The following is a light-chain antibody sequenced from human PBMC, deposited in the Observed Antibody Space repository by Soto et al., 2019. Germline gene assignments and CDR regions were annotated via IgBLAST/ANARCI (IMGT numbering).Light chain of an antibody. CDR1: QSVNSK. Sequence: EIVMTQSPATLSLSPGGRATLSCRASQSVNSKLAWYQQKPGQSPRLVIYHASTRATGIPARFSGSGSGTEFTLTISSLQSEDFAVYYCQEYNNWPLLTFGQGTRLEIK. V-gene: IGKV3D-15*01. J-gene: IGKJ5*01. CDR2: HAS. CDR3: QEYNNWPLLT.